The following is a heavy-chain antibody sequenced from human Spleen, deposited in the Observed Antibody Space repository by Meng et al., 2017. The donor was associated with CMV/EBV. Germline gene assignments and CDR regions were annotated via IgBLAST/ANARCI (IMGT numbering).Heavy chain of an antibody. J-gene: IGHJ3*02. CDR1: GYTFSSYA. D-gene: IGHD2-2*01. CDR3: AKDLRGLPVFLDAFDI. CDR2: IIGSGGST. V-gene: IGHV3-23*01. Sequence: GESLKISCTASGYTFSSYAMSWVRQAPGKGLEWVSEIIGSGGSTYYGDSVKGRFTISRDNSKRTLYLQMNSLRAEDTAVYYCAKDLRGLPVFLDAFDIWGQGTMVTVSS.